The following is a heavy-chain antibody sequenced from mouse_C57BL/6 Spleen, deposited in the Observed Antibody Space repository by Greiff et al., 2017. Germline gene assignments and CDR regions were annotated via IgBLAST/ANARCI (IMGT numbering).Heavy chain of an antibody. CDR3: AKTGGSSYGYFDV. D-gene: IGHD1-1*01. V-gene: IGHV2-5*01. Sequence: QVQLQQSGPGLVQPSQSLSITCTVSGFSLPSYGVHWVRQSPGKGLEWLGVIWRGGSTDYNAAFMSRLSITKDNSKSQVFFKMNSLQADDTAIYYCAKTGGSSYGYFDVWGTGTTVTVSS. CDR1: GFSLPSYG. CDR2: IWRGGST. J-gene: IGHJ1*03.